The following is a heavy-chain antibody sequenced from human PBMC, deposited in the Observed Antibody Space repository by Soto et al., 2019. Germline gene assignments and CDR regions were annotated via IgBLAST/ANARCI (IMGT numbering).Heavy chain of an antibody. CDR3: ARAARSTVVTVYNWFDP. V-gene: IGHV1-18*01. J-gene: IGHJ5*02. CDR2: ISAYNGNT. CDR1: GYTFTSYG. Sequence: ASVKVSWKASGYTFTSYGISWVRQAPGQGLEWMGWISAYNGNTNYAQKLQGRVTMTTDTSTSTAYMELRSLRSDDTAVYYCARAARSTVVTVYNWFDPWGQGTLVTVSS. D-gene: IGHD2-15*01.